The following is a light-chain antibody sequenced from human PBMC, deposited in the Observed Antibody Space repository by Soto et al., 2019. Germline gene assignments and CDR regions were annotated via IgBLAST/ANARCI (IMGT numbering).Light chain of an antibody. CDR1: QGISNY. V-gene: IGKV1-8*01. CDR2: AAS. J-gene: IGKJ1*01. CDR3: QHYYTYPWT. Sequence: AIRMTQSPSSLSASTGDRVTITCRASQGISNYLAWYQQRPGKAPRVLIHAASTLQGGVPSRFSGSGSGTYITLTITYLQSEDFATYYCQHYYTYPWTFVQETKV.